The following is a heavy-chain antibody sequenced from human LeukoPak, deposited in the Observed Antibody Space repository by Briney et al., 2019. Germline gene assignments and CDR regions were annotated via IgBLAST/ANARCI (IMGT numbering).Heavy chain of an antibody. CDR3: ARDAYTYYSLTGRANWFDP. D-gene: IGHD3-9*01. CDR2: IYHSGSP. J-gene: IGHJ5*02. CDR1: GGYISSNNW. Sequence: PPGTLALTCAVSGGYISSNNWWGWVRQPPGRGLEWMGEIYHSGSPNNNPSLKSRVTISVDKARNHFSLNLSSVTAADTAMYYCARDAYTYYSLTGRANWFDPWGQGALVTVSS. V-gene: IGHV4-4*03.